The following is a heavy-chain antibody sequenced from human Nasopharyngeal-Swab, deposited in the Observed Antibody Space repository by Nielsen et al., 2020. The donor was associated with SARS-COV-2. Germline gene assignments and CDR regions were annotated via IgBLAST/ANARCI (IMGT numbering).Heavy chain of an antibody. CDR1: GGTFSSYA. D-gene: IGHD3-22*01. J-gene: IGHJ6*02. Sequence: SVKVSCKASGGTFSSYAISWVRQAPGQGLEWIGRIIPIFGIANYAQKLQGRVTITAEKSTSTAYMELSSLRSEDTAVYYCASQGGGDYYDSRRYYNYVMDVWGQGTTVTVSS. CDR2: IIPIFGIA. V-gene: IGHV1-69*04. CDR3: ASQGGGDYYDSRRYYNYVMDV.